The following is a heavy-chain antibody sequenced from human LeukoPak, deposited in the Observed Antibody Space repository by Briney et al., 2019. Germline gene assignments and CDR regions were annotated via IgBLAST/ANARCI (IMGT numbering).Heavy chain of an antibody. CDR1: GGSISSYY. CDR3: ARDRGYSYGPFDY. J-gene: IGHJ4*02. Sequence: SSETLSLTCTVSGGSISSYYWSWIRQPPGKGLEWIGFIYYSGSTYYNPSLKSRVTISVDTSKNHFSLSLRSVTAADTAVYYCARDRGYSYGPFDYWGQGTLVTVSS. D-gene: IGHD5-18*01. V-gene: IGHV4-59*12. CDR2: IYYSGST.